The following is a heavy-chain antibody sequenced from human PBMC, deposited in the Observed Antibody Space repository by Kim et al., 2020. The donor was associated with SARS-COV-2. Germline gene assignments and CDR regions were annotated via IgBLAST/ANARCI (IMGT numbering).Heavy chain of an antibody. CDR3: AKDRIMITFGGVIVIPYFFDY. Sequence: FTISRDNSQNTLYLQMNSLRAEDTAVYYCAKDRIMITFGGVIVIPYFFDYWGQGTLVTVSS. J-gene: IGHJ4*02. V-gene: IGHV3-23*01. D-gene: IGHD3-16*02.